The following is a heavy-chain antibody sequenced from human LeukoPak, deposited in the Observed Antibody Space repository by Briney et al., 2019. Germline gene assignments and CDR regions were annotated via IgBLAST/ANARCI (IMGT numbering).Heavy chain of an antibody. V-gene: IGHV4-38-2*02. J-gene: IGHJ6*03. D-gene: IGHD6-13*01. CDR2: IYHSGST. CDR1: GGSISSYY. Sequence: PSETLSLTCTVSGGSISSYYWGWIRQPPGKGLEWIGSIYHSGSTYYNPSLKSRVTISVDTSKNQFSLKLSSVTAADTAVYYCARVPYSSSWYDYYYYYYMDVWGKGTTVTVSS. CDR3: ARVPYSSSWYDYYYYYYMDV.